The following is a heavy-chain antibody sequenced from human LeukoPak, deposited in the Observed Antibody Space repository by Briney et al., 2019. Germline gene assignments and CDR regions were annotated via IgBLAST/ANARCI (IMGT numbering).Heavy chain of an antibody. Sequence: PSETLSLTCTVSGGSISSSSYYWGWIRQPPGKGLEWVSAISGGGGGTYYADSVKGRFTISRDNSKDTLYLQMNSLRDEDTAVYYCAKDGGSLGELRGWGQGTLVTVSS. D-gene: IGHD1-26*01. CDR2: ISGGGGGT. CDR3: AKDGGSLGELRG. CDR1: GGSISSSSYY. J-gene: IGHJ4*02. V-gene: IGHV3-23*01.